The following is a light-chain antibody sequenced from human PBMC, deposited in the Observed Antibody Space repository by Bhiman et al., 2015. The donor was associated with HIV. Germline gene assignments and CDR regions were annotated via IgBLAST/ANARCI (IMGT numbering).Light chain of an antibody. CDR1: SLRTYY. Sequence: SSELTQDPAVSVALGQTVRITCQGDSLRTYYASWYQQKPGQAPVLVIYGNNRRPSGIPDRFSGSKSGTSATLGITGLQTGDEADYYCGTWDSSLSAEVFGGGTKLTVL. J-gene: IGLJ3*02. V-gene: IGLV3-19*01. CDR3: GTWDSSLSAEV. CDR2: GNN.